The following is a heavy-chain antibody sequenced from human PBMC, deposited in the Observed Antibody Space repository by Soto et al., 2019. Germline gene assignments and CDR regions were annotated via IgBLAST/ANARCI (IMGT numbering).Heavy chain of an antibody. CDR2: INHSGST. CDR3: ARSRGLRLSWFDP. Sequence: SETLSLTCAVSGGSFSGYYWSWIRQPPGQGLEWIGEINHSGSTNYNPSLKSRVTISVDTSKNQFSLKLSAVNAADTAVYYCARSRGLRLSWFDPWGQGTLVTVSS. V-gene: IGHV4-34*01. D-gene: IGHD4-17*01. CDR1: GGSFSGYY. J-gene: IGHJ5*02.